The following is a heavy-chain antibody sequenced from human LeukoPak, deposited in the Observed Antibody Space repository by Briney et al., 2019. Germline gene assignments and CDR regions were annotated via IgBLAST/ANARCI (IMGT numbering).Heavy chain of an antibody. V-gene: IGHV4-59*12. D-gene: IGHD3-3*01. J-gene: IGHJ4*02. CDR3: ARGEAGLTIFGVVITKFDY. Sequence: PSETLSLTCNVSGGSIGIYYWSWIRQPPGKGLEWIGYIYHSGSTYYNPSLKSLFTISVDRSKTQFSLKLSSVTAADTAVYYCARGEAGLTIFGVVITKFDYWGQGTLVTVSS. CDR1: GGSIGIYY. CDR2: IYHSGST.